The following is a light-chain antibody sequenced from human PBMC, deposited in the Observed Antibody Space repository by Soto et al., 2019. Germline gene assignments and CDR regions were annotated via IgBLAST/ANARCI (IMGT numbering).Light chain of an antibody. V-gene: IGKV3-20*01. J-gene: IGKJ4*01. CDR1: QSVSSSY. CDR2: GAS. CDR3: QQYGSSPLT. Sequence: EIVLTQSPGILSLSPGERATLSCRASQSVSSSYLAWYQQKPGQAPRLLIYGASSRATGIPERFSGSGSGTDFALTISRLEPEDFAVYYCQQYGSSPLTFGGGTKVEIK.